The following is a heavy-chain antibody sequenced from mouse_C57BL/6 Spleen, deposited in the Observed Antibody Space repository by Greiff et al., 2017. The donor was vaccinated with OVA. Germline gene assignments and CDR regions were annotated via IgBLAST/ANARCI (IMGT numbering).Heavy chain of an antibody. V-gene: IGHV5-4*01. CDR1: GFTFSSYA. J-gene: IGHJ3*01. CDR2: ISDGGGYT. Sequence: EVMLVESGGGLVKPGGSLKLSCAASGFTFSSYAMSWVRQTPEKRLEWVATISDGGGYTYYPDNVKGRFTISRDNAKTNLYLQMSQLKSEDTAMYYGARDYYGTPAWFDYWGQGTLVTVSA. CDR3: ARDYYGTPAWFDY. D-gene: IGHD1-1*01.